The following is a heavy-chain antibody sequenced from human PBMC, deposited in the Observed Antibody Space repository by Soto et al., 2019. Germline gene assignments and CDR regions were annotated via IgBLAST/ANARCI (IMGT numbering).Heavy chain of an antibody. D-gene: IGHD2-15*01. CDR3: ARSAATHNWFDP. Sequence: KVSCKASGYTFTSYYMHWVRQAPGQGLEWMGIIYPGDSDTRYSPSFQGQVTISADKSISTAYLQWSSLKASDTAMYYCARSAATHNWFDPWGQGTLVTVSS. V-gene: IGHV5-51*01. CDR2: IYPGDSDT. CDR1: GYTFTSYY. J-gene: IGHJ5*02.